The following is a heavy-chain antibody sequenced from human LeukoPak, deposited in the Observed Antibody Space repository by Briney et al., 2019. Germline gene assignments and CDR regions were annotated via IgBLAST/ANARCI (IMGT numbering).Heavy chain of an antibody. CDR3: ARELYCSGGSCSLGVFDI. CDR1: GGSISSGDYY. J-gene: IGHJ3*02. CDR2: IYYSGST. V-gene: IGHV4-30-4*08. D-gene: IGHD2-15*01. Sequence: SETLSLTCTVSGGSISSGDYYWSWIRQPPGKGLEYIGYIYYSGSTYYNPSLKSRLTISVDTSKNQFSLKLSSVTAADTAVYYCARELYCSGGSCSLGVFDIWGQGTMVTVSS.